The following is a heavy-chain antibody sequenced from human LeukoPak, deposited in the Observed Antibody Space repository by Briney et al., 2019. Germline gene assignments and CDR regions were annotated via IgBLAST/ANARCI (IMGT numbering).Heavy chain of an antibody. CDR3: ARHKRVRIAARPDGPTFDI. Sequence: SETLSLTCAVYGRSFSGYYWSWIRQPPGKGLEWIGEINHSGSTNYNPSLKSRVTISVDTSKNQFSLKLSSVTAADTAVYYCARHKRVRIAARPDGPTFDIWGQGTMVTVSS. J-gene: IGHJ3*02. CDR1: GRSFSGYY. CDR2: INHSGST. V-gene: IGHV4-34*01. D-gene: IGHD6-6*01.